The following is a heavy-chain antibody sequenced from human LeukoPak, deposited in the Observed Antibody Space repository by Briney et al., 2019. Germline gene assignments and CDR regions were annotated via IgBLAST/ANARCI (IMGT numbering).Heavy chain of an antibody. CDR1: GGSVSSAGYY. CDR3: AATTRVAATGTVLGY. V-gene: IGHV4-61*08. J-gene: IGHJ4*02. CDR2: IHYSGST. D-gene: IGHD6-13*01. Sequence: SETLSLTCTVSGGSVSSAGYYWSWIRQPPGKGLEWIGYIHYSGSTNYNPSLKSRVTISVDTSKNQFSLKVTSVSAADTAVYYCAATTRVAATGTVLGYWGQGTLVTVSS.